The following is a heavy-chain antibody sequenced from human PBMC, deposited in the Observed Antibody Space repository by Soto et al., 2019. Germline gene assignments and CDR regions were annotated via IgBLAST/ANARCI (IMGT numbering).Heavy chain of an antibody. CDR3: ARSSPYIVVRKPTGNQDYYGMDV. Sequence: QVQLVQSGAEVKKPGSSVKVFCNASGGTFSNYTISWVRQAPGQGLECMGGIIPVFGTTDYEQKFQGRVTITADGSTSTAYMKLSSLRSADTAVYYCARSSPYIVVRKPTGNQDYYGMDVWGQGNTVTVSS. CDR2: IIPVFGTT. J-gene: IGHJ6*02. CDR1: GGTFSNYT. D-gene: IGHD2-2*01. V-gene: IGHV1-69*01.